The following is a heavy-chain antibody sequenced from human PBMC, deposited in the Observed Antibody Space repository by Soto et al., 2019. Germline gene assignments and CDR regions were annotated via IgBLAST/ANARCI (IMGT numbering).Heavy chain of an antibody. J-gene: IGHJ5*02. Sequence: GGSLRLSCAASGFTFSTYAMYWLRQAPGKGLEWVAIISYDATNKFYADSVKGRFTISRDNSKDMLYLQMNSLSPEDTAVYYCARDSSSYNWFDPWGQGTLVTVSS. CDR2: ISYDATNK. V-gene: IGHV3-30*03. CDR1: GFTFSTYA. CDR3: ARDSSSYNWFDP. D-gene: IGHD6-13*01.